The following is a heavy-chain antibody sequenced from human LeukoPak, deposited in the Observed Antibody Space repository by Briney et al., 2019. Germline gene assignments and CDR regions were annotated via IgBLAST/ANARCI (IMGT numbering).Heavy chain of an antibody. D-gene: IGHD3-22*01. CDR3: ARIYDSSGYPFDY. V-gene: IGHV1-2*02. CDR2: INPNSGGT. J-gene: IGHJ4*02. CDR1: GYTFTGYY. Sequence: ASVKVSCKASGYTFTGYYMHWVRQAPGQGLEWMGWINPNSGGTNYAQKFQGRVTMTRDTSISTAYMELSRLRSDDTAVYYCARIYDSSGYPFDYWGQGTLVTVPS.